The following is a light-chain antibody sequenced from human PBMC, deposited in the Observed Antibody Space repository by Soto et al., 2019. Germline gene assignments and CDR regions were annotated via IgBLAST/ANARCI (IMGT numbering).Light chain of an antibody. J-gene: IGLJ2*01. CDR1: SGHSSYA. Sequence: QLVLTQSPSASASLGASVKLTCTLSSGHSSYAIAWHQQQPEKGPRYLMKLNSDGSHRKGDGITDRFAGSSSGAERYLTISSLQSEEAGYYCCQTWGTGSVVFGGGTKLTVL. V-gene: IGLV4-69*01. CDR2: LNSDGSH. CDR3: QTWGTGSVV.